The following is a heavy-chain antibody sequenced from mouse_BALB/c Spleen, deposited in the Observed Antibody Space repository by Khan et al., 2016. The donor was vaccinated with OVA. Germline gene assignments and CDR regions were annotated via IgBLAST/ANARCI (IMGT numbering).Heavy chain of an antibody. Sequence: QVQLQQPGAELAKPGASVKMSCKASGYTFTSYWMHWVKQRPGQGLEWIGYSNPSTGYTEFNQKFKDKATMTADKSSSTAYMQLSSLTSEDSAVYYGARGGYGNYGAYWGQGTLVTVSA. D-gene: IGHD2-10*02. CDR2: SNPSTGYT. CDR1: GYTFTSYW. CDR3: ARGGYGNYGAY. J-gene: IGHJ3*01. V-gene: IGHV1-7*01.